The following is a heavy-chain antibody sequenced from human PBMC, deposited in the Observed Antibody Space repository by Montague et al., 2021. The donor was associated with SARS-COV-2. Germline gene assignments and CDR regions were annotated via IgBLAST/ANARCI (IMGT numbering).Heavy chain of an antibody. V-gene: IGHV2-70*11. Sequence: PALVKPTQTLTLTCTFSGFSLSTSGMCVSWIRQPPGKALEWLARIDWDDDKYYSTSLKTRLTISKDTSKNPVVLTMTNMDPVDTATYYCARTPYYYDSSGYYYGALDIWGQGTMVTVSS. J-gene: IGHJ3*02. CDR2: IDWDDDK. CDR3: ARTPYYYDSSGYYYGALDI. D-gene: IGHD3-22*01. CDR1: GFSLSTSGMC.